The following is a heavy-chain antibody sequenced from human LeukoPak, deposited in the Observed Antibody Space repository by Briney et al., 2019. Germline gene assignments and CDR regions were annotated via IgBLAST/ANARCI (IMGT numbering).Heavy chain of an antibody. J-gene: IGHJ3*02. CDR1: GYTLTELS. Sequence: ASVKVSCKVSGYTLTELSMHWVRQAPGKGLEWMGGFDPEDGETLYAQKFQGRVTMTEDTSTDTAYMELSSLRSEDTAVYYRATSANNPFSFDIWGQGTMVTVSS. CDR3: ATSANNPFSFDI. D-gene: IGHD1-14*01. V-gene: IGHV1-24*01. CDR2: FDPEDGET.